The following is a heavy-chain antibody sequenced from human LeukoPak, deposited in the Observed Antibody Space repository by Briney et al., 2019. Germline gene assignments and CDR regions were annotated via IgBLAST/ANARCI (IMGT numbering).Heavy chain of an antibody. Sequence: GGSLRLSCAASGFTFSSYGMHWVRQAPGKGLEWVAFIRYDGSNKYYADSVKGRFTISRDNSKNTLYLQMNSLRAEDTAVYYCAKDAQDIVVVPANRPYYYYMDVWGKGTTVTVSS. D-gene: IGHD2-2*01. V-gene: IGHV3-30*02. CDR2: IRYDGSNK. CDR3: AKDAQDIVVVPANRPYYYYMDV. CDR1: GFTFSSYG. J-gene: IGHJ6*03.